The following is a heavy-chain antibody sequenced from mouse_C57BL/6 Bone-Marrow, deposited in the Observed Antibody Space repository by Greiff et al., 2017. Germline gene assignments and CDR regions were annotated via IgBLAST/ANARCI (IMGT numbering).Heavy chain of an antibody. V-gene: IGHV14-4*01. CDR3: TTSGSWFAY. CDR2: IDPENGDT. Sequence: VQLQQSGAELVRPGASVKLSCTASGFNIKDDYMHWVKQRPEQGLEWIGWIDPENGDTEYASKFQGKATITADTSSNTASLQLSSLTSGDTAVFYCTTSGSWFAYWGQGTLVTVSA. CDR1: GFNIKDDY. D-gene: IGHD2-2*01. J-gene: IGHJ3*01.